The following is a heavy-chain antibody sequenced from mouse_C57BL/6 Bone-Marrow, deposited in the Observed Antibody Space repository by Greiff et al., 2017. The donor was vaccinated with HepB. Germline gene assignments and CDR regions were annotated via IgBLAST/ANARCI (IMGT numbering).Heavy chain of an antibody. D-gene: IGHD1-1*01. CDR3: TRWIYYCGRPNFDY. CDR1: GYSFTDYE. J-gene: IGHJ2*01. CDR2: IDPETGGT. Sequence: QVQLQQSGAELVRPGASVTLSCKASGYSFTDYEMHWVKQTPVHGLEWIGAIDPETGGTAYNQKFKGKAILTADKSSSTAYMELRSLTYEDSAVYYCTRWIYYCGRPNFDYWGQGTTLTVSS. V-gene: IGHV1-15*01.